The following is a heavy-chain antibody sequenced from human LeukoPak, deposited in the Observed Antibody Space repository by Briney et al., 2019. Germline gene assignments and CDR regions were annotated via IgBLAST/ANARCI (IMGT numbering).Heavy chain of an antibody. D-gene: IGHD3-22*01. CDR1: GYTFTGYY. CDR2: INPNSGAI. Sequence: ASVKVSCKASGYTFTGYYMYWVRQAPGQGLEWMGWINPNSGAIHYAQKFQGRVTMTRDTSIRTAYMELSRLTSDDTAVYYCATDDSSGFYLRAVNYWGQGTRVTVSS. V-gene: IGHV1-2*02. CDR3: ATDDSSGFYLRAVNY. J-gene: IGHJ4*02.